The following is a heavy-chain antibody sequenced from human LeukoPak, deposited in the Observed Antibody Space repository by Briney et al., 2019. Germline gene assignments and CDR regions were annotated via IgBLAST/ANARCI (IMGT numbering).Heavy chain of an antibody. Sequence: SETLSLTCTVSGGSISSYYWSWIRQPPGKGLEWIGYIYYSGSTNYNPSLKSRVTISVDTSKNQFSLKLSSVTAADTAVYYCARDILTGHNWFDPWGQGTLVTVSS. J-gene: IGHJ5*02. CDR2: IYYSGST. D-gene: IGHD3-9*01. CDR1: GGSISSYY. CDR3: ARDILTGHNWFDP. V-gene: IGHV4-59*12.